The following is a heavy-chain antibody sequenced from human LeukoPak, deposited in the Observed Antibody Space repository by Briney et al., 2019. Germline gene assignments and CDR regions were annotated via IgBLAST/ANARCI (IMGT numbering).Heavy chain of an antibody. D-gene: IGHD1-26*01. CDR3: ASLGATTLYYFGMDV. CDR1: GYSFADYY. Sequence: ASVKVSCKASGYSFADYYMHWVRQAPGQGLEWMGWVNPVSGGTYYAQRFLGRVTMTRDSSISTVYMELSRLQSDDTAVYHCASLGATTLYYFGMDVWGQGTTVTVSS. CDR2: VNPVSGGT. V-gene: IGHV1-2*02. J-gene: IGHJ6*02.